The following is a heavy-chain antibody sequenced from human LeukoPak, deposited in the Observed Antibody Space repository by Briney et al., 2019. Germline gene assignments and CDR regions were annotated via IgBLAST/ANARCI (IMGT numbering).Heavy chain of an antibody. V-gene: IGHV4-39*07. CDR3: ARARGSNDAFDI. Sequence: PSETLSLTCTVSGGSISSSSYYWVWVRQPPSKGLEWIGSMYYSGSIFYNPSLKSRVTISINTSKNQFSLKVSSVIAADTAVYYCARARGSNDAFDIWGQGTMVIVSS. CDR2: MYYSGSI. CDR1: GGSISSSSYY. D-gene: IGHD3-16*01. J-gene: IGHJ3*02.